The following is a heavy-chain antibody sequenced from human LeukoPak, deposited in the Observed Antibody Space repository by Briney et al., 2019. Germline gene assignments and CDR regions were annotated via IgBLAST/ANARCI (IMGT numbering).Heavy chain of an antibody. CDR1: GYTFTGYY. CDR2: INPNSGGT. J-gene: IGHJ6*02. CDR3: ARGVRYFDWLQDYYYYGMDV. V-gene: IGHV1-2*02. Sequence: GASVKVSCKASGYTFTGYYMHWVRQAPGQGLEWMGWINPNSGGTNYAQKFQGRVTMTRDTSTSTVYMELSSLRSEDTAVYYCARGVRYFDWLQDYYYYGMDVWGQGTTVTVSS. D-gene: IGHD3-9*01.